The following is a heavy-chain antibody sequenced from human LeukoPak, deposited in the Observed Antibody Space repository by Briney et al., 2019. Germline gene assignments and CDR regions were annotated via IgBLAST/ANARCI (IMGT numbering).Heavy chain of an antibody. CDR2: IYYSGST. J-gene: IGHJ4*02. V-gene: IGHV4-59*01. D-gene: IGHD3-9*01. CDR3: ARGSNYDILTYDY. Sequence: SSETLSLTCTVSGGSISSYYWSWIRQPPGKGLEWIGYIYYSGSTNYNPSLKSRVTISVDTSKNQFSLKLSSVTAADTAVYYCARGSNYDILTYDYWGQGTLVTVSS. CDR1: GGSISSYY.